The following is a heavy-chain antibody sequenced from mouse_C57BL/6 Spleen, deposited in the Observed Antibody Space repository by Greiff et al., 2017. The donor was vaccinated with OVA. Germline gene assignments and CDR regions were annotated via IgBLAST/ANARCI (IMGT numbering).Heavy chain of an antibody. CDR1: GFTFSSYD. D-gene: IGHD2-12*01. V-gene: IGHV5-9-1*02. CDR2: ISSGGGYI. J-gene: IGHJ1*01. Sequence: VQLKESGEGLVKPGGSVTLSCAASGFTFSSYDMYWVRQTPEKGLEWVAYISSGGGYIYYADTVKGRVTMSRDNASNTLYLQISSLTSEDTAMDYCTRDHLYVEYFGVRGPGTTVHGSS. CDR3: TRDHLYVEYFGV.